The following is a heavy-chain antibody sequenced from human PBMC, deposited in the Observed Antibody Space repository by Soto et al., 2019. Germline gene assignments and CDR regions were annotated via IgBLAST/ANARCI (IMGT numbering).Heavy chain of an antibody. J-gene: IGHJ3*02. V-gene: IGHV3-49*05. CDR1: GFTFGDYA. CDR2: IRSKAYGGTT. D-gene: IGHD6-6*01. CDR3: TRGPVGARDAFAI. Sequence: KTGGSLRLSCTASGFTFGDYAMSWFRQAPGKGLEWVGFIRSKAYGGTTEYAAYVKGRFTISRDDSKSIAYLQMNSLKTEDTAVYYCTRGPVGARDAFAIWGKGTMVTVS.